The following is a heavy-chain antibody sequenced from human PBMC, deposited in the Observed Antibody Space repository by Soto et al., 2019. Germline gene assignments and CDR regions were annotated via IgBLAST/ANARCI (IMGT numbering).Heavy chain of an antibody. CDR3: ARRGDYGDDAFDI. CDR1: GGSISSSSYY. D-gene: IGHD4-17*01. J-gene: IGHJ3*02. Sequence: PSETLSLTCTVSGGSISSSSYYWGWIRQPPGKGLEWIGSIYYSGSTYYNPSLKSRVTISVDTSKNQFSLKLSSVTAADTAVYHCARRGDYGDDAFDIWGQGTMVTVSS. V-gene: IGHV4-39*01. CDR2: IYYSGST.